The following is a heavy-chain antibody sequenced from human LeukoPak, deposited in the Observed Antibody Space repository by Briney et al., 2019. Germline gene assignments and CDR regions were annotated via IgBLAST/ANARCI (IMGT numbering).Heavy chain of an antibody. D-gene: IGHD3-22*01. Sequence: SETLSLACTVSDDSITIYYWTWIRQPPGKGLEWIGYIDHTGSTNYNPSLNSRVTISRDTSKNHFSLELSSVTAADTAVYYCARLYYDSSDAFDIWGQGTMVTVSS. CDR2: IDHTGST. V-gene: IGHV4-59*01. CDR1: DDSITIYY. CDR3: ARLYYDSSDAFDI. J-gene: IGHJ3*02.